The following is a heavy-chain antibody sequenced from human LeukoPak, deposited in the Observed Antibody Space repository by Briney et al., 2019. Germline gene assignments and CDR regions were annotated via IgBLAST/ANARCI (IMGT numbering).Heavy chain of an antibody. D-gene: IGHD3-22*01. V-gene: IGHV4-34*01. CDR1: GGSFSGYY. J-gene: IGHJ3*02. CDR2: INHSGST. CDR3: ARDGKSSGYKFGAFDI. Sequence: SETLSLTCAGYGGSFSGYYWSGIRQPPGKGLEWIGEINHSGSTNYNPSLKSRVTISVDTSKNQFSLKLSSVTAADTAVYYCARDGKSSGYKFGAFDIWGQGTMVTVSS.